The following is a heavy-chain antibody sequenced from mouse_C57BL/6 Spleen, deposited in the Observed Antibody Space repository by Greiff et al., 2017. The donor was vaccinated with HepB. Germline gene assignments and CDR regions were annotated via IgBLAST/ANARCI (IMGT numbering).Heavy chain of an antibody. CDR3: ARGELFDY. V-gene: IGHV5-16*01. CDR1: GFTFSDYY. CDR2: INYDGSST. J-gene: IGHJ2*01. Sequence: EVKLMESEGGLVQPGSSMKLSCTASGFTFSDYYMAWVRQVPEKGLEWVANINYDGSSTYYLDSLKSRFIISRDNAKNILYLQMSSLKSEDTATYYCARGELFDYWGQGTTLTVSS.